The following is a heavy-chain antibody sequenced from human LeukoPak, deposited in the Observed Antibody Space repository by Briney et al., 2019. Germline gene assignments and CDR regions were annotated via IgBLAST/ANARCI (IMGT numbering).Heavy chain of an antibody. CDR3: ARATTVTGPDV. J-gene: IGHJ6*02. CDR2: ISYDGSNK. CDR1: GFTFSSYA. D-gene: IGHD4-17*01. Sequence: GGSLRLPCAASGFTFSSYAMHWVRQAPGKGLEWVAVISYDGSNKYYADSVKGRFTISRDNSKNTLYLQMNSLRAEDTAVYYCARATTVTGPDVWGQGTTVTVSS. V-gene: IGHV3-30-3*01.